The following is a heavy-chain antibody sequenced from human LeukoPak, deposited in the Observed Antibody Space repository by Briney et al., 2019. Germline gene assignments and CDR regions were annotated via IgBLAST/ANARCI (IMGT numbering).Heavy chain of an antibody. CDR2: IYSGGST. J-gene: IGHJ4*02. Sequence: TGGSLRLSCAASGFTVSSNYTSWVRQAPGKGLEWVSVIYSGGSTYYADSVKGRFTISRDNSKNTLYLQMNSLGADDTAVYYCARVGDGYSAFDYWGQGTLVTVSS. D-gene: IGHD5-24*01. V-gene: IGHV3-53*01. CDR3: ARVGDGYSAFDY. CDR1: GFTVSSNY.